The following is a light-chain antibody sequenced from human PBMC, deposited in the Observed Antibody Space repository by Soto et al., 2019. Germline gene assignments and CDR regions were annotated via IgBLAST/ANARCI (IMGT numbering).Light chain of an antibody. J-gene: IGLJ1*01. Sequence: QSALTQPPSVSGSPGQSVTISCTGTSSDVGGYNYVSWYQQHPGKAPKLMIYDVSKRPSGVADHFSGSKSGNTASLTISGLQAEDEDDYYCCSYAGSYTFYVFGTGTKLTVL. CDR1: SSDVGGYNY. CDR2: DVS. V-gene: IGLV2-11*01. CDR3: CSYAGSYTFYV.